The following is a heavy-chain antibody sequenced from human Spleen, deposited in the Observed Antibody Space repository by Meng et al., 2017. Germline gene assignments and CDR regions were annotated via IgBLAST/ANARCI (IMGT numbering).Heavy chain of an antibody. CDR2: IYYSVST. J-gene: IGHJ4*02. V-gene: IGHV4-59*01. CDR3: ARARSWSAAAGSYFFDY. D-gene: IGHD6-13*01. CDR1: GGSISSYY. Sequence: SETLSLTCTVSGGSISSYYWSWIRQPPGKGLEWIGYIYYSVSTNYNTTLKSRVPISVDTSTNQLSLKLSSITAADTAVYYWARARSWSAAAGSYFFDYWGQGTLVTVSS.